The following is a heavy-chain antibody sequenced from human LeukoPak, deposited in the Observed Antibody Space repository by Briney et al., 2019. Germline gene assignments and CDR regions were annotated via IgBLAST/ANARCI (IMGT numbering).Heavy chain of an antibody. V-gene: IGHV3-74*01. CDR3: ARGSGEGLGFDI. J-gene: IGHJ3*02. CDR1: GFTFSSYW. D-gene: IGHD3-16*01. Sequence: GGSLRLSCAASGFTFSSYWMHWVRQALGKGLVWVSRINSDGSSTSYADSVKGRFTISRDNAKNTLYLQMNSLRAEDTAVYYCARGSGEGLGFDIWGQGTMVTVSS. CDR2: INSDGSST.